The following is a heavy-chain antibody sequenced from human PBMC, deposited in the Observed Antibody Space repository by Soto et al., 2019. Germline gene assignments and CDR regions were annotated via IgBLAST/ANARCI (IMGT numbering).Heavy chain of an antibody. CDR3: ARGRYGDY. CDR1: GYTFTSYG. V-gene: IGHV1-18*01. Sequence: QVHLVQSGAEVKKPGASVKVSCKASGYTFTSYGITWVRQAPGQGLEWMGWISAHNGNTDYAQKLQGRVIVTRDTXXXXXXXXXXSXRSDXPAVYYCARGRYGDYWGQGALVTVSS. D-gene: IGHD1-1*01. CDR2: ISAHNGNT. J-gene: IGHJ4*02.